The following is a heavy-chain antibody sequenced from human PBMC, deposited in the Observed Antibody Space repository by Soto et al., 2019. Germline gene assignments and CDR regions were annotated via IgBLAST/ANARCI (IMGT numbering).Heavy chain of an antibody. Sequence: SETLSLTCAVYGGSFSGYYWSWIRQPPGKGLEWIGEINHSGSTNYNPSLKSRVTISVDTSKNQFSLKLSSVTAADTAVYYCASGSSGWYALDYWGQGTLVTVSS. CDR2: INHSGST. D-gene: IGHD6-19*01. V-gene: IGHV4-34*01. J-gene: IGHJ4*02. CDR3: ASGSSGWYALDY. CDR1: GGSFSGYY.